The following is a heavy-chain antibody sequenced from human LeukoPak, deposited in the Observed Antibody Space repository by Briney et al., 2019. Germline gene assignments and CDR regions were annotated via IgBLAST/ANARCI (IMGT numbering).Heavy chain of an antibody. CDR3: AREYGFGDYYYYYMDV. CDR1: GGSISSGGYY. Sequence: SETLSLTCTVSGGSISSGGYYWSWIRQHPGKGLEWIGYIYYSGSTYYNPSLKSRVTISVDTSKNQFSLKLSSVTAADTAVYYCAREYGFGDYYYYYMDVWGKGTTVTVS. V-gene: IGHV4-31*03. D-gene: IGHD3-10*01. J-gene: IGHJ6*03. CDR2: IYYSGST.